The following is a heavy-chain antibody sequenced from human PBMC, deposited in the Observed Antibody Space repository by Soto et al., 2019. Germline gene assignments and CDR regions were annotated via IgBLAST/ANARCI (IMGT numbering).Heavy chain of an antibody. D-gene: IGHD2-21*02. CDR1: GFTFGNYS. CDR2: IGSRGDT. J-gene: IGHJ6*02. V-gene: IGHV3-21*01. Sequence: XESLTLSCAAYGFTFGNYSMHWVRQAPGKGLEWVSSIGSRGDTYYADSVKGRLTISREYAKNSLSLQMNSLRAEDTAVYYCAREETAWPLAYGLDVWGQGTTVTVSS. CDR3: AREETAWPLAYGLDV.